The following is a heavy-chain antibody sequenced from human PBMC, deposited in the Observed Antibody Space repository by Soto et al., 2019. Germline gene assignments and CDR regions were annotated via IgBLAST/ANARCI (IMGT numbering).Heavy chain of an antibody. J-gene: IGHJ5*02. CDR1: GYTFTTYA. V-gene: IGHV1-3*01. CDR2: IDAGNGNT. CDR3: AREDRNWFDP. D-gene: IGHD2-15*01. Sequence: QVQLVQSGAEVKKPGASVKVSCKASGYTFTTYAMHWVRQAPGQRLEWMGWIDAGNGNTKYSQKFQGRVTITRDTSASTVYMELSSLRSEDAAVYYCAREDRNWFDPWGQGTLVTVSS.